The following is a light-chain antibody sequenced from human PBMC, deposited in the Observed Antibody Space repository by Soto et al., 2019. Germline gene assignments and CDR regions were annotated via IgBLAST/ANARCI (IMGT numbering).Light chain of an antibody. CDR3: HRYYNWPPVT. Sequence: EVVMTQSPVTLSVSPGDRATLSCSASQSVDTNVAWYQQKPGQAPRLLVHGASMRAAGVTARFTGSGSGTDFTLTISGMHADYFAVYYCHRYYNWPPVTFGQGTKMQIE. V-gene: IGKV3-15*01. CDR1: QSVDTN. CDR2: GAS. J-gene: IGKJ2*01.